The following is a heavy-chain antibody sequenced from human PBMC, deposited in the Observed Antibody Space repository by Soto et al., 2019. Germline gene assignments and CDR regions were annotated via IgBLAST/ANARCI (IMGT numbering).Heavy chain of an antibody. CDR1: GFTFSSYG. J-gene: IGHJ6*02. D-gene: IGHD3-10*01. CDR2: IWYDGSNK. V-gene: IGHV3-33*01. Sequence: GGSLRLSCAASGFTFSSYGMHWVRQAPGKGLEWVAVIWYDGSNKYYADSVRGRFTISRDNSKNTLYLQMNSLRAEDTAVYYCARDTARDKVRIYYGMDVWGQGTTVTVSS. CDR3: ARDTARDKVRIYYGMDV.